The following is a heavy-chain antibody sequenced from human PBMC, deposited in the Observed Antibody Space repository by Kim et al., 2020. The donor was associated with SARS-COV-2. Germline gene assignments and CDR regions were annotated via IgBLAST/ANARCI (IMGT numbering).Heavy chain of an antibody. D-gene: IGHD5-12*01. CDR1: GYTLTELS. Sequence: ASVKVSCKVSGYTLTELSMHWVRQAPGKGLEWMGGFDPEAGETIYAQKFQGRVTMTGDTSTDTAYMELSSLRSEDTAVYYCATEIAAWATMSIYYFDYWGQRTLVTVSS. CDR3: ATEIAAWATMSIYYFDY. J-gene: IGHJ4*02. V-gene: IGHV1-24*01. CDR2: FDPEAGET.